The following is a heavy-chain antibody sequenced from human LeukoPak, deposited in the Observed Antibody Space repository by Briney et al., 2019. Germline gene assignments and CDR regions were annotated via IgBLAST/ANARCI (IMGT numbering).Heavy chain of an antibody. CDR1: GDSISSTTYY. V-gene: IGHV4-39*01. CDR2: IYYSGST. CDR3: ARHSARDYGKYYFDY. Sequence: SETLSLTCTVSGDSISSTTYYWGWIRQPPGKGLEWIGTIYYSGSTYYNPSLKSRVTISVDTSKNQFSLKLSSVTAADTAVYYCARHSARDYGKYYFDYWGQGTLVTVSS. J-gene: IGHJ4*02. D-gene: IGHD4-17*01.